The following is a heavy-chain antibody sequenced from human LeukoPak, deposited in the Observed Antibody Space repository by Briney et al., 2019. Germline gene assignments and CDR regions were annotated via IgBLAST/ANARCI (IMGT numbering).Heavy chain of an antibody. CDR3: ARTRYCSGETCFSPDLLDT. D-gene: IGHD2-15*01. Sequence: SETLSLTCAVSGYSITSGYHWGWVRQPPGKGLEWIGSMFHAGNTYYKPSLKSRVTMSIDTYMNHFSLNLISVTAADTAVYYCARTRYCSGETCFSPDLLDTWSRGTLVTVSS. CDR1: GYSITSGYH. CDR2: MFHAGNT. V-gene: IGHV4-38-2*01. J-gene: IGHJ5*02.